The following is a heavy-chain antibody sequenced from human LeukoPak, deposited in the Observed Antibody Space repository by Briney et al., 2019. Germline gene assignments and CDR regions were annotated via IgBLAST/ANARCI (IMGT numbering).Heavy chain of an antibody. D-gene: IGHD1-14*01. J-gene: IGHJ3*02. CDR1: GYGSTSYW. Sequence: GESLKISCTGSGYGSTSYWLGWVRPLPGKGLGWMRIISPGDSDTRYSPSFQGQATISAAKSISTAYLQWSSLKASDTAMYYCARQFTTDAFDIWGQGTMVSFSS. CDR2: ISPGDSDT. CDR3: ARQFTTDAFDI. V-gene: IGHV5-51*01.